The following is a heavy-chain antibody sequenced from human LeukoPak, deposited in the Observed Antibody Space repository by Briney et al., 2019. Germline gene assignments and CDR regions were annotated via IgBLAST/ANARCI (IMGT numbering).Heavy chain of an antibody. Sequence: SETLSLTCTVAGGSISSSSYYWAWIRQSPGQGLEWIGSINDGGNTYHSPSLQSRVTMSVDTSRNQFSLKLTSVTAADTAVYYCARGIAARRKYNFDYWGQGTLVTVSS. CDR1: GGSISSSSYY. CDR3: ARGIAARRKYNFDY. J-gene: IGHJ4*02. CDR2: INDGGNT. V-gene: IGHV4-39*07. D-gene: IGHD6-6*01.